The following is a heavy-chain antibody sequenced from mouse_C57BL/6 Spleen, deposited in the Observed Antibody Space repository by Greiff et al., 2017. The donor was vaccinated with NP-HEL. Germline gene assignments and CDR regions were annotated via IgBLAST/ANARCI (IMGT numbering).Heavy chain of an antibody. D-gene: IGHD1-1*01. V-gene: IGHV1-19*01. CDR2: INPYNGGT. CDR1: GYTFTDYY. J-gene: IGHJ2*01. CDR3: ARDYYGSRGLDY. Sequence: EVQLQQSGPVLVKPGASVKMSCKASGYTFTDYYMNWVKQSHGKSLEWIGVINPYNGGTSYNQKFKGKATLTVDKSSSTAYMELNSLTSEDSAVYYCARDYYGSRGLDYWGQGTTLTVSS.